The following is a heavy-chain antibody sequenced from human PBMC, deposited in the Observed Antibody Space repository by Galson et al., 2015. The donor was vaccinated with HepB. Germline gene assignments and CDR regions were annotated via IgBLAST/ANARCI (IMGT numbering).Heavy chain of an antibody. V-gene: IGHV1-18*01. CDR1: GYTFTNYD. J-gene: IGHJ4*02. CDR3: ARVVNAGAPYFDY. Sequence: CKASGYTFTNYDITWVRQAPGQGLEWMGWISAYNGNTNYAQKLQDRVTMTTDTSTSTAYMELRSLRSDDTAVYYCARVVNAGAPYFDYWGQGTLVTVSS. CDR2: ISAYNGNT. D-gene: IGHD4-23*01.